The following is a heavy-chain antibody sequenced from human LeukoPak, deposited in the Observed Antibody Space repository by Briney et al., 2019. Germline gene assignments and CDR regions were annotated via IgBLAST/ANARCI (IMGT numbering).Heavy chain of an antibody. Sequence: GGSLRLSCAASGFTFDDYAMHWVRQAPGKGLEWVSGISWNSGSIGYADSVKGRFTISRDNAKNSLYLQMNSLRAEDTALYYCAKDLAFYSSGWLNYWGQGTLVTVSS. CDR1: GFTFDDYA. D-gene: IGHD6-19*01. J-gene: IGHJ4*02. V-gene: IGHV3-9*01. CDR2: ISWNSGSI. CDR3: AKDLAFYSSGWLNY.